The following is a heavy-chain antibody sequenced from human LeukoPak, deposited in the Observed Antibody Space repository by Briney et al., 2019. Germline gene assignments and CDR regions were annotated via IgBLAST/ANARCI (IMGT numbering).Heavy chain of an antibody. D-gene: IGHD3-3*02. Sequence: GGSLRLSCAASGLTVSSNYMSWVRQAPGKGLEWVSVIYSGGSTYYADSVKGRFTISRDNSKNTLYLQMNSLRAEDTAVYYCARDSTGYWYFDLWGRGTLVSVSS. V-gene: IGHV3-53*01. CDR1: GLTVSSNY. CDR2: IYSGGST. CDR3: ARDSTGYWYFDL. J-gene: IGHJ2*01.